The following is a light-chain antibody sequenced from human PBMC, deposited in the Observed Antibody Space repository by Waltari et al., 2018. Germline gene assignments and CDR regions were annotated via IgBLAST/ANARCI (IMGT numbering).Light chain of an antibody. Sequence: VILTQSPATLSLSPGERATLSCRASQSVSSYLAWYQQKPGQAPRLLIYGASSRATGIPDRFSGSGSGTDFTLTIGSLEPEDFAVYYCQKYSSSPYSFGQGTKVEIK. J-gene: IGKJ2*03. V-gene: IGKV3-20*01. CDR1: QSVSSY. CDR3: QKYSSSPYS. CDR2: GAS.